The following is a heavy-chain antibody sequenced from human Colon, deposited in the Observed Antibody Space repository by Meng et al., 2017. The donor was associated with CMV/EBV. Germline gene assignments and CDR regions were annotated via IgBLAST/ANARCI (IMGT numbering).Heavy chain of an antibody. V-gene: IGHV3-30-3*01. CDR2: ISFDGSNK. J-gene: IGHJ5*02. Sequence: GESLKISWAASGFSISDYGIHWVRQAPGKGLEWVADISFDGSNKFSADSVEGRFTISRDNSKNTVYLQMNRLRPEDTAVDYRARSPARYCSSISCYSWFDPWGQGTQVTVSS. CDR3: ARSPARYCSSISCYSWFDP. CDR1: GFSISDYG. D-gene: IGHD2-2*01.